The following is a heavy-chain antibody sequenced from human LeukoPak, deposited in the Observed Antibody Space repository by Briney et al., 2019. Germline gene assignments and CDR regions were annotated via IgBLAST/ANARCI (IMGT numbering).Heavy chain of an antibody. V-gene: IGHV5-51*01. CDR3: ARHSRVGSNWTHFDY. Sequence: GDPLKISCKGSGYTFITYWIGWVRQMPGKGLDGMGIIYPGDSDTRSSPSFQGHATISADKSISTAYLQWSSLKASDTAMYYCARHSRVGSNWTHFDYWGRGTLVTVSS. J-gene: IGHJ4*02. D-gene: IGHD3/OR15-3a*01. CDR2: IYPGDSDT. CDR1: GYTFITYW.